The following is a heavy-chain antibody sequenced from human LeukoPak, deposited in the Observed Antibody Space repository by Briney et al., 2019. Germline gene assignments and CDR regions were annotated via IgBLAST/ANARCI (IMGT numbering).Heavy chain of an antibody. V-gene: IGHV4-59*01. Sequence: PSETLSLTCTVSGGSISSYYWNWIRQPPGKGLEWIGYIFSSGSTNYNPSLRSRVTISVDTSKNQFSLKLSSVTAADTAVYYCARGPYYFDYWGRGTLVTVSS. J-gene: IGHJ4*02. CDR1: GGSISSYY. CDR3: ARGPYYFDY. CDR2: IFSSGST.